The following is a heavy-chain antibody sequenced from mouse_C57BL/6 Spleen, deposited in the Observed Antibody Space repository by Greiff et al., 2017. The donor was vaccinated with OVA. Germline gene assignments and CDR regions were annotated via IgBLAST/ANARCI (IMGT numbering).Heavy chain of an antibody. J-gene: IGHJ2*01. D-gene: IGHD1-1*01. CDR2: IDPSDSST. CDR1: GYTFTSYW. Sequence: QVQLQQPGAELVRPGTSVKLSCKASGYTFTSYWMHWVKQRPGQGLEWIGVIDPSDSSTNYNQKFKGKATLTVDTSSSTAYMQLSSLTSEDSAVYYCARDYGSSYFDYWGQGTTRTVSS. CDR3: ARDYGSSYFDY. V-gene: IGHV1-59*01.